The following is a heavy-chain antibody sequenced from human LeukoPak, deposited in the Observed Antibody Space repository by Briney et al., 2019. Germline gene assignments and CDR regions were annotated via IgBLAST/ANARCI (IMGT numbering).Heavy chain of an antibody. J-gene: IGHJ4*02. D-gene: IGHD1-26*01. CDR3: AKDPIFSGSYGVFDY. Sequence: GGSLRLSCAASGFTFSSCAMSWVRQAPGKGLEWVSTIIDSGNSIYYADSAEGRFTISRDNSKNTLYLQMNSLRAGDTAVYYCAKDPIFSGSYGVFDYWGLGTLVAVSS. CDR1: GFTFSSCA. V-gene: IGHV3-23*01. CDR2: IIDSGNSI.